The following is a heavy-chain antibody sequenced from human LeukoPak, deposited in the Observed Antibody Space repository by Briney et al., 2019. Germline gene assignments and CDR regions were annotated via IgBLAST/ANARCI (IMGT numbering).Heavy chain of an antibody. CDR1: GYTLTELS. D-gene: IGHD6-13*01. Sequence: EASVKVSCKVSGYTLTELSMHWVRQAPGKGLEWMGGFDPEDGETIYAQKFQGRVTMTEGTSTDTAYMELSSLRSEDTAVYYCATDFIAPYYFDYWGQGTLVTVSS. V-gene: IGHV1-24*01. CDR3: ATDFIAPYYFDY. J-gene: IGHJ4*02. CDR2: FDPEDGET.